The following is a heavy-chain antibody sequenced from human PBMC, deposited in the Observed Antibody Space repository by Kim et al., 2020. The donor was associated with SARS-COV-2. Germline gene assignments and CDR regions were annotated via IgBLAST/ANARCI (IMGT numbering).Heavy chain of an antibody. D-gene: IGHD3-10*01. V-gene: IGHV4-39*01. CDR3: ARHSGHSPPYGMDV. J-gene: IGHJ6*02. Sequence: NPSHKSRVTISVDTSKNQFSLKRSSVTAADTAVYYCARHSGHSPPYGMDVWGQGTTVTVSS.